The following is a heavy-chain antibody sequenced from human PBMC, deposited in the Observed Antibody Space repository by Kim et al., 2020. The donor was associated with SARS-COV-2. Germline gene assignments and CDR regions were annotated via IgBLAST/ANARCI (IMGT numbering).Heavy chain of an antibody. J-gene: IGHJ6*02. Sequence: GGSLRLSCAASGFTFGGYAMHWVRQAPGKGLEWVSGISWNGGNTDYADSVKGRFTISRDNAKNTLYLQMNSLRAEDTAVYYCAKDSSSGGDVDVWGQ. V-gene: IGHV3-9*01. CDR2: ISWNGGNT. CDR1: GFTFGGYA. D-gene: IGHD6-25*01. CDR3: AKDSSSGGDVDV.